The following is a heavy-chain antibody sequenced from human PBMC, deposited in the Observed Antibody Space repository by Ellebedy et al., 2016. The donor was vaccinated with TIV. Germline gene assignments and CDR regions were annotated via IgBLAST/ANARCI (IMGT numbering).Heavy chain of an antibody. V-gene: IGHV1-2*02. J-gene: IGHJ5*02. D-gene: IGHD3-10*01. CDR1: GYTFTDYY. CDR2: INPNSGGT. Sequence: ASVKVSCKASGYTFTDYYMHWVRQAPGQGLEWMGWINPNSGGTKYGQKFQGRVTMTRDTSISPAYMELSRLRSDDTAVYYWARDDKGSGSYYNNANWFDPWGQGTLVTVSS. CDR3: ARDDKGSGSYYNNANWFDP.